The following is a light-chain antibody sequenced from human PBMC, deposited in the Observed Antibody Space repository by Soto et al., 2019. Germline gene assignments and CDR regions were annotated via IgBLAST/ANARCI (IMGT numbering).Light chain of an antibody. Sequence: DIQMTQSPSTLSASVGEKVSITCRASQSISSWLSWYQQKPGKAPKLLIYKASTLKSGVPSRFGGSGSGTEFTLTISSLQPDDFATYYCQHYTLYSASLGPGTKVDI. J-gene: IGKJ3*01. CDR3: QHYTLYSAS. CDR2: KAS. CDR1: QSISSW. V-gene: IGKV1-5*03.